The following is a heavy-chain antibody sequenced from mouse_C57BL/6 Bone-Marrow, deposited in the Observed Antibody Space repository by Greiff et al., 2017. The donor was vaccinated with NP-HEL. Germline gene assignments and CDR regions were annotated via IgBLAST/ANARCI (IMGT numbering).Heavy chain of an antibody. J-gene: IGHJ1*03. CDR1: GYTFTNYW. D-gene: IGHD1-1*01. CDR3: ARSYGSSHWYFDV. V-gene: IGHV1-63*01. Sequence: QLQQSGAELVRPGTSVKMSCKASGYTFTNYWIGWAKQRPGHGLEWIGDIYPGGGYTNYNEKFKGKATLTADKSSSTAYMQFSSLTSEDSAIYYCARSYGSSHWYFDVWGTGTTVTVSS. CDR2: IYPGGGYT.